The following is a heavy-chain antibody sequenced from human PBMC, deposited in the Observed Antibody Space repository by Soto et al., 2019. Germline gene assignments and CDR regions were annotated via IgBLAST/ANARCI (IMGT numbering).Heavy chain of an antibody. CDR3: ARGFGRSWHKGAYKWFDF. CDR1: GYTFTNLD. D-gene: IGHD6-13*01. J-gene: IGHJ5*01. Sequence: GASVKVSCKTSGYTFTNLDVNWVRQAAGQGLEWMGWMSPNSENKGYAQKFQGRRSRTRDTSITTAYMELSSLTSEDTAVYYCARGFGRSWHKGAYKWFDFRGQGTLVTVSS. CDR2: MSPNSENK. V-gene: IGHV1-8*01.